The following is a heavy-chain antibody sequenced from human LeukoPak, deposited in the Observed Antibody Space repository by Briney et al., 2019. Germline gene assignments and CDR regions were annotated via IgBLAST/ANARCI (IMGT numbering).Heavy chain of an antibody. CDR2: IYHSGTT. Sequence: SETLSLTCAVSGYSITSSSWWGWIRQPPGQGLEWIGYIYHSGTTYYNPSLQSRVTMSVDTSKNQFSLKLGSVTAADTAVYYCARVRGYDFWSGYPDAFDIWGQGTMVTVSS. D-gene: IGHD3-3*01. CDR3: ARVRGYDFWSGYPDAFDI. CDR1: GYSITSSSW. V-gene: IGHV4-28*03. J-gene: IGHJ3*02.